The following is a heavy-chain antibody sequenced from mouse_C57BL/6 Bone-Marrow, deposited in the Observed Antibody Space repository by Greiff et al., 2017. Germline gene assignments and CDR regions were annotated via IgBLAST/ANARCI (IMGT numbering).Heavy chain of an antibody. J-gene: IGHJ3*01. D-gene: IGHD2-4*01. CDR3: ARSIYDYDVAWFAY. CDR2: IYPGSGNT. V-gene: IGHV1-76*01. CDR1: GYTFTDYY. Sequence: QVQLQQSGAELVRPGASVMLSCKASGYTFTDYYINWVKQRPGQGLEWIARIYPGSGNTYYNEKFKGKATLTAEKSSSTAYMQLSSLTSEDSAVYFCARSIYDYDVAWFAYWGQGTLVTVSA.